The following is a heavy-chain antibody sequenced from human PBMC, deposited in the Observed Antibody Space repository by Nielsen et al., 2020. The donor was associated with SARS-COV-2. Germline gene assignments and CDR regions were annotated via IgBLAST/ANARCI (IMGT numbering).Heavy chain of an antibody. J-gene: IGHJ6*02. CDR1: GFTFDDYA. D-gene: IGHD3-22*01. Sequence: SLKISCAASGFTFDDYAMHWVRQAPGKGLEWVSGISWNSGSIGYADSVKGRFTISRDNAKNSLYLQMNSLRAEDTALYYCAKVPSPYDSTGMDVWGQGTTVTVSS. CDR2: ISWNSGSI. V-gene: IGHV3-9*01. CDR3: AKVPSPYDSTGMDV.